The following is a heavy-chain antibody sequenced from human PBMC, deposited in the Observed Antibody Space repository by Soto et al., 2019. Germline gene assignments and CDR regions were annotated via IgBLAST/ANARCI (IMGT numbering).Heavy chain of an antibody. V-gene: IGHV1-18*01. CDR1: GYTFSNYG. Sequence: QVQLVQSGVEVKKPGASVKVSCKASGYTFSNYGISWVRQAPGQGLEWMGWFSSYNGDARYAQNLKSRVKMTTDTSTSTDYMELWSLRSDDTAVYYCAREDSGGLDYWGQGTLVTVSS. D-gene: IGHD1-26*01. CDR3: AREDSGGLDY. J-gene: IGHJ4*02. CDR2: FSSYNGDA.